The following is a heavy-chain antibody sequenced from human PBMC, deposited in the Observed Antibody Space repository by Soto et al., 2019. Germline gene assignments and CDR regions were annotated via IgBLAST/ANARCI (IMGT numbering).Heavy chain of an antibody. CDR2: ISYDGSNK. Sequence: QVQLVESGGGVVQPGRSLRLSCAASGFTFSSYAMHWVSQAPGKGLEWVAVISYDGSNKYYADSVKGRFTISRDNSKNTLYLQMNSLRAEDTAVYYCAREYSGYGKKYNWFDPWGQGTLVTVSS. CDR3: AREYSGYGKKYNWFDP. CDR1: GFTFSSYA. D-gene: IGHD5-12*01. V-gene: IGHV3-30-3*01. J-gene: IGHJ5*02.